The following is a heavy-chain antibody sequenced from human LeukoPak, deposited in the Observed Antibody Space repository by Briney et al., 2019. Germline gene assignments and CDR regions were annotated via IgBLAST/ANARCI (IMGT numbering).Heavy chain of an antibody. CDR1: GFTFSSYG. CDR2: ISSSSSYI. D-gene: IGHD1-26*01. V-gene: IGHV3-21*01. J-gene: IGHJ3*02. CDR3: ARTTTGGSYFSPILNAFDI. Sequence: GGSLRLSCAASGFTFSSYGMHWVRQAPGKGLEWVSSISSSSSYIYYADSVKGRFTISRDNAKNSLYLQMNSLRAEDTAVYYCARTTTGGSYFSPILNAFDIWGQGTMVTVSS.